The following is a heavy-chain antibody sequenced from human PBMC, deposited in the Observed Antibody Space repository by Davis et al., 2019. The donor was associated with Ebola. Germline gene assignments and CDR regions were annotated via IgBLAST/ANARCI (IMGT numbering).Heavy chain of an antibody. CDR2: INPNSGGT. CDR1: GYTFTGYY. Sequence: AASVTVSCKASGYTFTGYYMHWVRQAPGHGLEWMGRINPNSGGTHYAQKFQGRVTMTRDTSISTAYMELSRLRSDDTAVYFCARDRQRWSGYPIDYWGQGTLVTVSS. V-gene: IGHV1-2*06. CDR3: ARDRQRWSGYPIDY. D-gene: IGHD3-3*01. J-gene: IGHJ4*02.